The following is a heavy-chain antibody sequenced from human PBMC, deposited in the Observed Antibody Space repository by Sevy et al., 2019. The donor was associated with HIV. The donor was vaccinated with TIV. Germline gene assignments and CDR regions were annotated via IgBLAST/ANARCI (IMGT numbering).Heavy chain of an antibody. J-gene: IGHJ6*02. D-gene: IGHD3-3*01. V-gene: IGHV3-23*01. Sequence: GGSLRLSCAASGFSFSSYAMSWVRQTPGKGLQWVSVISGSGGSTYYADSVKGRVTIFRDNSRNTVYLQMNSLRAEDTAVYYCARRPDLGVVILTGVLDVWGQGTTVTVSS. CDR1: GFSFSSYA. CDR3: ARRPDLGVVILTGVLDV. CDR2: ISGSGGST.